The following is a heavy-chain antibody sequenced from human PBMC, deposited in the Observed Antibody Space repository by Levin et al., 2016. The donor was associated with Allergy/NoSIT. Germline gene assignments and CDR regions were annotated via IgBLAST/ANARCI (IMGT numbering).Heavy chain of an antibody. V-gene: IGHV1-46*01. CDR3: ASHSRSSGWNHTYYYGMDV. D-gene: IGHD6-19*01. J-gene: IGHJ6*02. CDR2: INPSGGST. Sequence: ASVKVSCKASGYTFTSYYMHWVRQAPGQGLEWMGIINPSGGSTSYAQKFQGRVTMTRDTSTSTVYMELSSLRSEDTAVYYCASHSRSSGWNHTYYYGMDVWGQGTTVTVSS. CDR1: GYTFTSYY.